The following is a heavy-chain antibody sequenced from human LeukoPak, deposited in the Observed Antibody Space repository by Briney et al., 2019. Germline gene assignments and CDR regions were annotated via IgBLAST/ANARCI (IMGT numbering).Heavy chain of an antibody. V-gene: IGHV1-2*02. J-gene: IGHJ4*02. CDR3: ASLKDGYNFHH. D-gene: IGHD5-24*01. CDR1: GYTFTNYF. Sequence: ASVKVSCKTFGYTFTNYFLHWVRQAPGQGLEWMGWISPNGGVTKYTQKFQGRATMTRDTSISTAYMELTSLTSDDTAVYYCASLKDGYNFHHWGQGTLITVSS. CDR2: ISPNGGVT.